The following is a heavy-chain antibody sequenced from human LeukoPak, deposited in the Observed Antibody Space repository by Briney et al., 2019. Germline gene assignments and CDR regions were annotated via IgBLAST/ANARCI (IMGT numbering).Heavy chain of an antibody. Sequence: SETLSLTCAVYGGSFSGYYWSWIRQPPGKGLEWIGEINHSGSTNYNPSLKSRVTLSVDTSKNQFSLNLRSVTAADTAVYYCARSGRDGSGYYLRYFDYWGQGSLVIVSS. CDR1: GGSFSGYY. J-gene: IGHJ4*02. CDR2: INHSGST. D-gene: IGHD3-22*01. V-gene: IGHV4-34*01. CDR3: ARSGRDGSGYYLRYFDY.